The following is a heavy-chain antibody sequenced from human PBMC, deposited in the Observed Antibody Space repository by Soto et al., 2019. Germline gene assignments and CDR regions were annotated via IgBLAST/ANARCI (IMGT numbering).Heavy chain of an antibody. V-gene: IGHV3-23*01. CDR2: LSGSGGST. J-gene: IGHJ4*02. Sequence: EVQLLESGGGLVQPGGSLRLSCAASGFTFSTYAMSWVRQAPGKGLEWVSTLSGSGGSTFYADSVKGRFTISRDTSKNTLYLQMNRLRAEDTAVYYCAKIYSSSWFAGVDYWGQGTLVTVSS. CDR1: GFTFSTYA. CDR3: AKIYSSSWFAGVDY. D-gene: IGHD6-13*01.